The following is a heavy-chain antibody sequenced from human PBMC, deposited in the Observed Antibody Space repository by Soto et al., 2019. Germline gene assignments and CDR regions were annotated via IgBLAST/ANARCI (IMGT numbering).Heavy chain of an antibody. CDR2: ILDDGSDK. CDR3: AIDDDYGDNWLDY. V-gene: IGHV3-33*01. J-gene: IGHJ4*02. D-gene: IGHD4-17*01. CDR1: GFSFSSYG. Sequence: QVQLVESGGGVVQPGRSLRLSCAASGFSFSSYGMHWVRQAPGKGLELVALILDDGSDKDYTDAVKGRFTISRDYFKNSLFLEMNSLRAEDTSLYFCAIDDDYGDNWLDYWGQGTLFTVSS.